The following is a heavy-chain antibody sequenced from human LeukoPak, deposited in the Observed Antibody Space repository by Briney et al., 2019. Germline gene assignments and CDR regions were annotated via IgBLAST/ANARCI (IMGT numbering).Heavy chain of an antibody. CDR1: GFTLSTYA. CDR2: ISGSGGTT. V-gene: IGHV3-23*01. D-gene: IGHD2-2*01. CDR3: AKEPREYCSSTSCPNWLDP. Sequence: PGGSLSLSCAASGFTLSTYAMSWVRQAPGKGLEWVSAISGSGGTTYYADSVKGRFTISRDNSKNTLYLQMNSLRADDTAVYYCAKEPREYCSSTSCPNWLDPWGQGTLVTVSS. J-gene: IGHJ5*02.